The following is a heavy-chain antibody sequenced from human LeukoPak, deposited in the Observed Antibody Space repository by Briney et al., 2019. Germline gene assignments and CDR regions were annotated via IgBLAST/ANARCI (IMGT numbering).Heavy chain of an antibody. J-gene: IGHJ6*04. CDR3: ARDDASTARASGMDV. D-gene: IGHD6-6*01. Sequence: GGSLRLSCAASGFTFSAYDMNWVRQAPGKGLEWVSYISRDSAFVYYADSVKGRLTISRDNAKNSLYLQMESLRGEDTAVYCCARDDASTARASGMDVWGIGATVTVSS. V-gene: IGHV3-21*01. CDR1: GFTFSAYD. CDR2: ISRDSAFV.